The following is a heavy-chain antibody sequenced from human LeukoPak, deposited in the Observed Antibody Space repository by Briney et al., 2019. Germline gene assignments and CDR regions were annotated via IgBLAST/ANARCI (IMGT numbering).Heavy chain of an antibody. CDR3: AREDTSLVIAY. V-gene: IGHV3-33*01. CDR2: MWYDGSNK. D-gene: IGHD5-18*01. CDR1: GFTFSNYG. Sequence: GGSLRLSCAASGFTFSNYGMHWVRQAPGKGLEWVAVMWYDGSNKYYTDSVKGRFTISRDNSKNTLYLQMNSLRAEDTAVYYCAREDTSLVIAYWGQGTLVTVSS. J-gene: IGHJ4*02.